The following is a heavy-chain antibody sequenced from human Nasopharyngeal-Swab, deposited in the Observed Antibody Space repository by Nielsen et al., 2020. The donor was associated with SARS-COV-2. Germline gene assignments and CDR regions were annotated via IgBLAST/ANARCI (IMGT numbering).Heavy chain of an antibody. CDR2: ISNDGSNK. CDR3: AKAQGIRYGLDV. V-gene: IGHV3-30*18. CDR1: GFTFSTYA. J-gene: IGHJ6*02. Sequence: GESLKISCAASGFTFSTYAMHWVRQAPGKGLEWVALISNDGSNKYYGDSVKGRFTISRDNSRNTLFLQMNSLRPEVTAVYYCAKAQGIRYGLDVWGHRPTVTVSS.